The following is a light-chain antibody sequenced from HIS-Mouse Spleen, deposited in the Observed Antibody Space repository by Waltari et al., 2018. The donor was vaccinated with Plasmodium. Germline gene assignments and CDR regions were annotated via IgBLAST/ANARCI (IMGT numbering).Light chain of an antibody. CDR3: QQRSNWPPRT. CDR1: QRVSRY. CDR2: DAS. Sequence: DIVLTQSPATLSLSPGERATLSCRASQRVSRYFAGYQQKPGQAPRLLIYDASNRATGNPARFSGSGSGTDCTLTISSLEPEDFAVYYCQQRSNWPPRTFGGGTKVEIK. V-gene: IGKV3-11*01. J-gene: IGKJ4*01.